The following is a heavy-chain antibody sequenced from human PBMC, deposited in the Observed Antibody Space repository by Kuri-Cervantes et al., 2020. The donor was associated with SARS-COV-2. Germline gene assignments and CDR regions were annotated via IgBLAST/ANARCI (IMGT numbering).Heavy chain of an antibody. CDR2: ISYDGSNK. CDR1: GFTFSSYA. J-gene: IGHJ4*02. Sequence: GGSLRLSCAASGFTFSSYAMHWVRQAPGKGLEWVAVISYDGSNKYYADSVKGRFTISRDNSEKTLYLEMNSLRAEGTAVYYCAKDGGEPYYGDYLYLDDWGQGTLVTVSS. CDR3: AKDGGEPYYGDYLYLDD. D-gene: IGHD4-17*01. V-gene: IGHV3-30-3*01.